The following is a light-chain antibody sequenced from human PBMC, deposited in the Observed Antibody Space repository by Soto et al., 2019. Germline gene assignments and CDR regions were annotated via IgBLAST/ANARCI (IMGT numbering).Light chain of an antibody. CDR1: QTVTSSY. V-gene: IGKV3-20*01. CDR2: GAS. J-gene: IGKJ2*01. CDR3: QQYGSSPIYT. Sequence: EIVLTQSPGTLSVSPGERVTLSCRASQTVTSSYLAWYQQKLGQAPRLLIHGASNRAAGIPDRFSGSGSGTDLTLTISRLEAEDFAVYYCQQYGSSPIYTFGQWTK.